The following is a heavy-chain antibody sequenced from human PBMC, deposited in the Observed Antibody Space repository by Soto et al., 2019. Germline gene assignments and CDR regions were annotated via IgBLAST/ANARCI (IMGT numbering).Heavy chain of an antibody. CDR3: ARYWNAGTLYGAFDI. J-gene: IGHJ3*02. CDR1: GGSFNNYV. Sequence: QVQLAQSGAEVRKPGSSVKVSCEASGGSFNNYVISWLRQAPGQGLKWMGGIIPNYETANYAQKFRGRLTITADRATNTAYMELNSLRPEDTATYYCARYWNAGTLYGAFDIWGQGTTVIVS. D-gene: IGHD4-17*01. CDR2: IIPNYETA. V-gene: IGHV1-69*06.